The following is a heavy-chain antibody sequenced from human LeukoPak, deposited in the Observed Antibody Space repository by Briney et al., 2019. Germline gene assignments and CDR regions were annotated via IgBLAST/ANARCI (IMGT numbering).Heavy chain of an antibody. CDR2: IYYSGRT. CDR3: ARPRGHVGAFAA. CDR1: GVSISCYY. Sequence: SEMLSLTGTGSGVSISCYYWIWIRQPPGKGLECIGFIYYSGRTSYNHSTKSRVTTSVATPKTQLPPQPSSVIASEKPGSYSARPRGHVGAFAAWARETMATV. V-gene: IGHV4-59*08. J-gene: IGHJ3*01.